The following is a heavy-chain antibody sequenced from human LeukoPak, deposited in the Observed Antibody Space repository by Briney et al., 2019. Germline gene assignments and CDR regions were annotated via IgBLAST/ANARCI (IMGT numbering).Heavy chain of an antibody. V-gene: IGHV4-34*01. CDR1: GGSFSGYY. CDR3: ARTHDILTGYYGRGFDY. J-gene: IGHJ4*02. D-gene: IGHD3-9*01. CDR2: INHSGST. Sequence: SETLSLTCAVYGGSFSGYYWSWIRQPPGKGLEWIGEINHSGSTNYNQSLKSRVTISVDTSKNQFSLKLSSVTAADTAVYYCARTHDILTGYYGRGFDYWGQGTLVTVSS.